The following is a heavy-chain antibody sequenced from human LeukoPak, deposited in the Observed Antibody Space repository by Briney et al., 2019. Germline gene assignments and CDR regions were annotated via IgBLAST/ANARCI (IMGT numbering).Heavy chain of an antibody. D-gene: IGHD4-17*01. CDR2: INYSGST. CDR1: GGSISSYY. CDR3: VRDRGYGDYLSYFDY. Sequence: SETLSLTCTVSGGSISSYYWSWIRQPPGKGLEWIGYINYSGSTNSNPSLKSRVTISVDTSKNQFSLNLSSVTAADTAVYYCVRDRGYGDYLSYFDYWGQGTLVTVSS. V-gene: IGHV4-59*13. J-gene: IGHJ4*02.